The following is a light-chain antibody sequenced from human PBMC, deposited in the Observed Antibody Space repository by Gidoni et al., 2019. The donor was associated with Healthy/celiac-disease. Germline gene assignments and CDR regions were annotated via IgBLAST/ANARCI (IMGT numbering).Light chain of an antibody. CDR3: QQCYSTPGT. CDR1: QSISSY. V-gene: IGKV1-39*01. CDR2: AAS. J-gene: IGKJ1*01. Sequence: DIHMTQSPSSLSASVGDRVTITCRASQSISSYLNWYQQKPGKAPKLLIYAASILQRGVPSRFSGSGSGTDFTLTISSLQPEDIATYYCQQCYSTPGTFXQXTKVEIK.